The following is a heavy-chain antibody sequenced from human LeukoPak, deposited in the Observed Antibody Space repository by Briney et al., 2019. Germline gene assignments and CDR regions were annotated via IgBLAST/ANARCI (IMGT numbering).Heavy chain of an antibody. CDR3: AREPPVAAATPSHWFDP. CDR1: GGTFTSYA. V-gene: IGHV1-69*05. Sequence: ASVKVSCKASGGTFTSYAISWVRQAPGQGLEWMGGIIPIFGTANYAQKLQGRVTMTTDTSTSTAYMELRSLRSDDTAVYYCAREPPVAAATPSHWFDPWGQGTLVTVSS. CDR2: IIPIFGTA. J-gene: IGHJ5*02. D-gene: IGHD2-15*01.